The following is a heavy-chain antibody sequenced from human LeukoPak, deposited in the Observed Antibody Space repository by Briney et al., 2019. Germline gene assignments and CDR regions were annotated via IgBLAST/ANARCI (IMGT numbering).Heavy chain of an antibody. D-gene: IGHD6-19*01. Sequence: GGSLRLSCAPSGFTFAEYTMHWVRQAPGKGLEWVSLISWNGARIHYGDSVKGRFTISRDNSKNSLYLQMNSLRTEDTALYYCVKDLVAASENVRGWYPMDYCGQGTLVTVSS. CDR3: VKDLVAASENVRGWYPMDY. J-gene: IGHJ4*02. CDR1: GFTFAEYT. V-gene: IGHV3-43*01. CDR2: ISWNGARI.